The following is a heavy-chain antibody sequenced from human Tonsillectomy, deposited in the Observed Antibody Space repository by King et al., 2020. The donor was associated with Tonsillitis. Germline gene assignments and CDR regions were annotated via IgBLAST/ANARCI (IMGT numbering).Heavy chain of an antibody. CDR3: AKEPRPVAGAEYFQH. J-gene: IGHJ1*01. CDR2: ISYDGSNN. D-gene: IGHD6-19*01. V-gene: IGHV3-30*18. CDR1: GFTFSSHG. Sequence: VQLVESGGGVVQPGRSLRLSCAASGFTFSSHGMHWVRQAPGKGLEWVAAISYDGSNNYYSDSVKGRFTISRDNSKNTLYLQMNSLRAEDTAVYYCAKEPRPVAGAEYFQHWGQGTLVTVSS.